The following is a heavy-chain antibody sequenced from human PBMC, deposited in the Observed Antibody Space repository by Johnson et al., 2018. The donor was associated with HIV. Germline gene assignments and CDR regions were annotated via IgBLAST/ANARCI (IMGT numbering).Heavy chain of an antibody. CDR3: ARGGRKWELLGDDAVDS. Sequence: EVQLVESGGGLKQPGGSLRLSCAASGFTFSSYDMHWVRQATGKGLECVSTIGTAGDTYYPGSVKGRFTISRENANNSLYLQMNSRRAGDTAVYYCARGGRKWELLGDDAVDSWGQGTVVTVSS. V-gene: IGHV3-13*01. J-gene: IGHJ3*02. CDR2: IGTAGDT. D-gene: IGHD1-26*01. CDR1: GFTFSSYD.